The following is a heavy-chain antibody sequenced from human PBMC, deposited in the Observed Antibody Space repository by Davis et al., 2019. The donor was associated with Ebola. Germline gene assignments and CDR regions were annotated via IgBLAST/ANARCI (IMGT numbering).Heavy chain of an antibody. CDR1: GFTFSSYS. V-gene: IGHV3-21*01. CDR3: ARTARETGDVEDYYMDV. Sequence: PGGSLRLSCAASGFTFSSYSMNWVRQAPGKGLEWVSSISSSSSYIYYADSVKGRFTISRDNAKNSLYLQMNSLRAEDTAVYYCARTARETGDVEDYYMDVWGKGTTVTVSS. CDR2: ISSSSSYI. D-gene: IGHD7-27*01. J-gene: IGHJ6*03.